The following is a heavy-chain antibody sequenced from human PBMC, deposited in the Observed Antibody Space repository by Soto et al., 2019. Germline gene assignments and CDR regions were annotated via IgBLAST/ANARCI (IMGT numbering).Heavy chain of an antibody. CDR1: GYTFTDYD. Sequence: QVQLMQSGAEVRKPGASVKVSCRASGYTFTDYDINWVRQATGQGLEWLGWMTPNSGNTGYALKFQGRVTLTRDISRSTAYMELSSLTSEDTAVYYCARPLYNTGDFDHWGQGTLVTVSS. V-gene: IGHV1-8*02. CDR2: MTPNSGNT. J-gene: IGHJ5*02. D-gene: IGHD3-16*01. CDR3: ARPLYNTGDFDH.